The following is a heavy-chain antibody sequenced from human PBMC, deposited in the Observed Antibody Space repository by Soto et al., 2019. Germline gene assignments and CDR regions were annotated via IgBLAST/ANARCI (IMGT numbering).Heavy chain of an antibody. CDR1: GGTFSSYA. CDR2: IIPIFGTA. Sequence: QVRLVQSGAEVKKPGSSVKVSCKASGGTFSSYAISWVRQAPGQGLEWMGVIIPIFGTANYAQKCQGRVTITADESTSTAYMELSSLRSEDTAVYYCASKMSETYYYYYGMDVWGQGTTVTVSS. V-gene: IGHV1-69*01. J-gene: IGHJ6*02. CDR3: ASKMSETYYYYYGMDV.